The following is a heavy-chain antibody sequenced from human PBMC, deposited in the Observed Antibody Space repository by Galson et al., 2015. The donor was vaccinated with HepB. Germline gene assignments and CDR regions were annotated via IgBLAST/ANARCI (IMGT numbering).Heavy chain of an antibody. CDR2: IIPIFGTA. D-gene: IGHD2-2*01. CDR3: ARDSGYCSSTSCYLNGFDP. V-gene: IGHV1-69*13. Sequence: SVKVSCKASGGTFSSYAISWVRQAPGQGLEWMGGIIPIFGTANYAQKFQGRVTITADESTSTAYMELSSLRSEDTAVYYCARDSGYCSSTSCYLNGFDPWGQGTLVTVSS. J-gene: IGHJ5*02. CDR1: GGTFSSYA.